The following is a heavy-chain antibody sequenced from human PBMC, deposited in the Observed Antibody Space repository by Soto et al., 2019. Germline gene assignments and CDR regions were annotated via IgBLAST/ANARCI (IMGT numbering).Heavy chain of an antibody. D-gene: IGHD6-13*01. CDR3: AKVAGYSSSWSEGY. J-gene: IGHJ4*02. CDR2: ISGSVGST. Sequence: GGSLRLSCAASGFTFSSYAMSWVRQAPGRGLEWVSAISGSVGSTYYADSVKGRFTISRDNSKNTLYLQMNSLRAEDTAVYYCAKVAGYSSSWSEGYWGQGTLVTVSS. CDR1: GFTFSSYA. V-gene: IGHV3-23*01.